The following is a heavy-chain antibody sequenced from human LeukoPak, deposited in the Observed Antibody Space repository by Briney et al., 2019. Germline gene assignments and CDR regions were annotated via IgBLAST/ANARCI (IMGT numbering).Heavy chain of an antibody. Sequence: GAPVKVSCKASGYTFTGYYIHWVRQAPGHGLEWMGWINPHSGGTNYAQKFQGRVTMTRDTSISTAYMELSRLRSDDTAVYYCARGRDSTTRWALNYWGQGTLVTVSS. CDR2: INPHSGGT. V-gene: IGHV1-2*02. CDR1: GYTFTGYY. J-gene: IGHJ4*02. CDR3: ARGRDSTTRWALNY. D-gene: IGHD1-14*01.